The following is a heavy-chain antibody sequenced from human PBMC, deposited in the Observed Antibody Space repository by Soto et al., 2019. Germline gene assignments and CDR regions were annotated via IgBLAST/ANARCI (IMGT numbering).Heavy chain of an antibody. CDR2: ISYDGSNK. D-gene: IGHD2-2*01. Sequence: PGGSLRLSCAASGFTFSSYGMHWVRQAPGKGLEWVAVISYDGSNKYYADSVKGRFTISRDNSKNTLYLQMNSLRAEDTAVYYCAKDRARYCSSTSCYPGYFQHWGQGTLVTVSS. CDR3: AKDRARYCSSTSCYPGYFQH. CDR1: GFTFSSYG. J-gene: IGHJ1*01. V-gene: IGHV3-30*18.